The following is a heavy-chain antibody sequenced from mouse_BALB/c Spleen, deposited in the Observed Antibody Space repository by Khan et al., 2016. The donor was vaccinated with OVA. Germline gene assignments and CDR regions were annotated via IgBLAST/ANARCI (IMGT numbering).Heavy chain of an antibody. CDR2: IWSGGRT. V-gene: IGHV2-4-1*01. CDR3: ARHSYRYDFTY. Sequence: VELVESGPGLVPPSQSLSITCTVSGFSLTIYGVHWVRQSPGKGLEWLGVIWSGGRTDYNAAFISRLSISKDNSKNQVYFKMNSLQADATAICYCARHSYRYDFTYWGQGTLVTVST. CDR1: GFSLTIYG. D-gene: IGHD2-14*01. J-gene: IGHJ3*01.